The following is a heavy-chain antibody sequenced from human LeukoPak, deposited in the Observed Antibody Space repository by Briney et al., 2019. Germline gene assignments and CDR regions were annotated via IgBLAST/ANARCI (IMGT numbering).Heavy chain of an antibody. J-gene: IGHJ4*02. CDR2: ISSSGSTI. CDR1: GFTFSSYE. V-gene: IGHV3-48*03. CDR3: ARGGYGSFYFDY. Sequence: GGSLRLSCAASGFTFSSYEMNWVRQAPGKGLEWVSYISSSGSTIYYADSVKGRFTISRDNAKNSLYLQMNSLRAEDTAVYYCARGGYGSFYFDYWDQGTLVTVSS. D-gene: IGHD3-10*01.